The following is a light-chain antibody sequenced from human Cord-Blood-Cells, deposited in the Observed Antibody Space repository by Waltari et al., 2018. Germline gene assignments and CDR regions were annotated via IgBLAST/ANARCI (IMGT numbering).Light chain of an antibody. CDR1: SSDVGSYNL. CDR2: EVS. J-gene: IGLJ1*01. Sequence: QSALTQPASVSGSPGQSITISCTGTSSDVGSYNLVPWYHRHPGKAPKLMIYEVSKRPSGVSNRFSGSKSGNTASLTISGLQAEDEADYYCCSYAGSSTYVFGTGTKVTVL. V-gene: IGLV2-23*02. CDR3: CSYAGSSTYV.